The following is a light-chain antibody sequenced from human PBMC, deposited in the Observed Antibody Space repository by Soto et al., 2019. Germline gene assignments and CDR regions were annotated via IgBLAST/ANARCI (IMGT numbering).Light chain of an antibody. CDR2: GAS. CDR1: QSLSSN. CDR3: QQYNGWPPL. Sequence: ERVMTQSPATLSVSPGERATLSCRASQSLSSNLAWYQQKPGQAPRLLIYGASTRATGIPARFSGSGSGTEFTLTLSSLQSEDFAVYYCQQYNGWPPLFGPGTKVDIK. V-gene: IGKV3-15*01. J-gene: IGKJ3*01.